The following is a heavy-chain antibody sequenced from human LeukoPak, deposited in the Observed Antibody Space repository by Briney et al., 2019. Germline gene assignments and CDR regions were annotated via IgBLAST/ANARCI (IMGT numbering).Heavy chain of an antibody. Sequence: GGSLRLSCAASGFTFSSYAMHWVRQAPGKGPEYVAAISGNGDKTHYGSSVQGRFTVSRDNSKNTLYLQMGSLRTVDMAVYYCARAPPLERIGWYGEDEFRGQGTLVTVSS. CDR1: GFTFSSYA. D-gene: IGHD6-19*01. CDR3: ARAPPLERIGWYGEDEF. J-gene: IGHJ1*01. V-gene: IGHV3-64*01. CDR2: ISGNGDKT.